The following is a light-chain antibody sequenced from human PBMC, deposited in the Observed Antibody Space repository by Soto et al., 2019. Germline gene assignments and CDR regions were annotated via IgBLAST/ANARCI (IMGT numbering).Light chain of an antibody. Sequence: EIVLTQSPGTLSLSPGERATLSCRASQSVSSSYLAWYQQKPGQAPRLLIYGASTSATGIPDRFSGRGSGTHFTLAISRLEPEDFAVYYCQQYGSSPPFTFGQGTKLEIK. V-gene: IGKV3-20*01. CDR1: QSVSSSY. J-gene: IGKJ2*01. CDR3: QQYGSSPPFT. CDR2: GAS.